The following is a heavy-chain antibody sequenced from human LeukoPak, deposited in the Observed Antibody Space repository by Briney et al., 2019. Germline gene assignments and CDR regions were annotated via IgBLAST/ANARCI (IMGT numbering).Heavy chain of an antibody. Sequence: GGSLRLSCAASGFPFSSYSMNWVRQAPGEGLEWVSYISSSRTTSYADSVKGRFTISRDNAKNSLYLQMNSLRAEDTAVYYCARGNYMDVWGKGTTVTVSS. J-gene: IGHJ6*03. CDR2: ISSSRTT. V-gene: IGHV3-48*04. CDR1: GFPFSSYS. CDR3: ARGNYMDV.